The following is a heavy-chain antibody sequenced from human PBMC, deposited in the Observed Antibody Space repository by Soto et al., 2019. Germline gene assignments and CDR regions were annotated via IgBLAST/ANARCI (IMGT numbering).Heavy chain of an antibody. V-gene: IGHV4-31*03. CDR2: ICYSGNT. D-gene: IGHD5-18*01. CDR1: GGSIRSGGYY. J-gene: IGHJ6*02. CDR3: ARDRLMATAGTARHYFGLDV. Sequence: SETLSLTCTVSGGSIRSGGYYWSWVRQNPRRGLEWIGNICYSGNTYYNPSLKSRLTISVDTSKNQFSLNLSSVTAADTAVYYCARDRLMATAGTARHYFGLDVWGQGTTVTVSS.